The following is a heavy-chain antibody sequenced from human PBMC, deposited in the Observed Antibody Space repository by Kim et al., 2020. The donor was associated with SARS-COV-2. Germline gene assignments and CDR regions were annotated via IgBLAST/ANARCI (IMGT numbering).Heavy chain of an antibody. D-gene: IGHD3-3*01. CDR3: AKAYYDFWSGYYNDAFD. V-gene: IGHV3-30*18. J-gene: IGHJ3*02. CDR2: ISYDGSNK. Sequence: GGSLRLSCAASGFTFSSYGMHWFRQAPGKGLEWVAVISYDGSNKYYADSVKGRFTISRDNSKNTLYLQMNSLRAEDTAVYYCAKAYYDFWSGYYNDAFD. CDR1: GFTFSSYG.